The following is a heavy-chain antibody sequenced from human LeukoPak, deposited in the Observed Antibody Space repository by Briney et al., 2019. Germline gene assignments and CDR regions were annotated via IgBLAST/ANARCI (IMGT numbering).Heavy chain of an antibody. CDR2: ISGSNSKT. V-gene: IGHV3-23*01. CDR1: GFTFSRFA. CDR3: AKRHHAGDDYGDLLDY. Sequence: AGGSLRLSCAAAGFTFSRFAINWVRQAPGKGLEWVSAISGSNSKTLYADSVKGRFTISRDNSQNTLYLQMNSLSAEDTAVYYCAKRHHAGDDYGDLLDYWGQGTLVTVSS. J-gene: IGHJ4*02. D-gene: IGHD4-17*01.